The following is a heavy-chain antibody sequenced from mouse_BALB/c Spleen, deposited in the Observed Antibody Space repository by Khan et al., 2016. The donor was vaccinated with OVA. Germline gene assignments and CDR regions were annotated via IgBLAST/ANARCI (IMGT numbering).Heavy chain of an antibody. D-gene: IGHD1-1*01. Sequence: EVALVEPGGGLVKPGGPLKLSCAASGFTFSTYAMSWVRQTPEKRLEWVATISSGGDYTYYPDSVKGRFTSSRDNAKNTLYLQMNSLRSEDRAMYYCSRQNYVPLAYWGQGTLITVSA. V-gene: IGHV5-9-3*01. CDR2: ISSGGDYT. J-gene: IGHJ3*01. CDR1: GFTFSTYA. CDR3: SRQNYVPLAY.